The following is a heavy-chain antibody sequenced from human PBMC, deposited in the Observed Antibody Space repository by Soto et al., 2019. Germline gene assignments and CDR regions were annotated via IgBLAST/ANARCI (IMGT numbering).Heavy chain of an antibody. Sequence: QVQLVESGGGEVQPGRSLRLSCAASGFTFNTYGMPWVRQAPGKGLEWVAVIGYDGSNNYYADSVKGRFTISRDNSKNTLYMEMNSLRPEDTAVYHCARGGYSAGWTYGMDVWGQGTTVTVS. D-gene: IGHD6-19*01. V-gene: IGHV3-33*01. CDR3: ARGGYSAGWTYGMDV. J-gene: IGHJ6*02. CDR1: GFTFNTYG. CDR2: IGYDGSNN.